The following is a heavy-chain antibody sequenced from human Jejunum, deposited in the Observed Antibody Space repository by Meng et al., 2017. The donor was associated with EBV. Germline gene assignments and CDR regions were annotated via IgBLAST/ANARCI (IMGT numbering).Heavy chain of an antibody. J-gene: IGHJ4*02. CDR1: GGSISENDW. D-gene: IGHD3-22*01. CDR2: IYHGGGT. V-gene: IGHV4-4*02. CDR3: AGNGYYALEY. Sequence: QGQSQESGPRLEKPSGTLSLTCGVSGGSISENDWWSWVRQPPGKGLEWLGEIYHGGGTNYNPSLESRVTISVDKSKNQFSLKLNSVTVADTAVYYCAGNGYYALEYWGPGILVTVSS.